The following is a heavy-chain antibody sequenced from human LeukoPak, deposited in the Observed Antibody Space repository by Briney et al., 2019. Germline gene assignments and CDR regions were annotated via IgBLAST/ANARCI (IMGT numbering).Heavy chain of an antibody. CDR3: ARVRMGKAAADFDP. D-gene: IGHD6-13*01. CDR2: INPNSGDT. J-gene: IGHJ5*02. V-gene: IGHV1-2*02. Sequence: ASVKVSCKASGYTFTGYYMNWVRQAPGQGLEWMGWINPNSGDTHYLQKFQGRVTMTRDTSISTAYMELSRLRSDDTAVYYCARVRMGKAAADFDPWGQGTLVTVSS. CDR1: GYTFTGYY.